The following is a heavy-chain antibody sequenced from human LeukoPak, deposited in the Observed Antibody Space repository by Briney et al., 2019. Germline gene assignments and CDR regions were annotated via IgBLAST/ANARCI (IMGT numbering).Heavy chain of an antibody. V-gene: IGHV3-21*01. Sequence: GGSLRLSCAASGFTFSCYSMNWVRQAPGKGLEWVSSISSSSSYIYYADSVKGRFTISRDNAKNSLFLQMNSLRAEDTAVYYCTSSSSGPYYYYYMDVWGKGTTVTVSS. D-gene: IGHD6-6*01. CDR1: GFTFSCYS. CDR3: TSSSSGPYYYYYMDV. CDR2: ISSSSSYI. J-gene: IGHJ6*03.